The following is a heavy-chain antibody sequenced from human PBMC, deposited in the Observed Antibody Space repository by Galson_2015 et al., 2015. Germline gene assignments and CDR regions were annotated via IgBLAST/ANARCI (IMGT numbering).Heavy chain of an antibody. CDR2: ISGSDDIT. CDR1: GFSFSSYG. D-gene: IGHD1-26*01. J-gene: IGHJ4*02. Sequence: SLRLSCAASGFSFSSYGMSWVRQAPGKGLEWVSAISGSDDITHYADSVKGRFTISRDNSKNTLYLQMNSLRAEDTAIYYCAKAYSGRYYRGADYWGQGTLVTVSS. CDR3: AKAYSGRYYRGADY. V-gene: IGHV3-23*01.